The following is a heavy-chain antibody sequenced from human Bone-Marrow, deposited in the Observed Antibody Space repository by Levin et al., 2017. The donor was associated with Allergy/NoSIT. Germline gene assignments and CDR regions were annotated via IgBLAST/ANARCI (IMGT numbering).Heavy chain of an antibody. CDR2: IYSFGTT. CDR1: GFTVSNNY. CDR3: TGGPSGVRG. V-gene: IGHV3-53*01. D-gene: IGHD3-16*01. J-gene: IGHJ4*02. Sequence: GESLKISCAVSGFTVSNNYMSWVRQAPGAGLEWVSLIYSFGTTYYADSVKGRFTISRDNSRNTLYLQMNSLRAEDTAVYYCTGGPSGVRGWGQGTLVTVSS.